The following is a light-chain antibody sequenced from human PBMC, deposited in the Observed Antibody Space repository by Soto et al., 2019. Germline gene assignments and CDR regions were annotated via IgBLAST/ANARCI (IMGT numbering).Light chain of an antibody. CDR2: AAS. V-gene: IGKV1-12*01. Sequence: SQSTQCASSLSASVGYRVTITCRASHSISTYLNWYHQKPGKAPNLLIYAASSLQSGVPSRFSGSRSGTDFTLTISSLPPDDFATYSCQQANSFPLTFGGGGKV. CDR3: QQANSFPLT. CDR1: HSISTY. J-gene: IGKJ4*01.